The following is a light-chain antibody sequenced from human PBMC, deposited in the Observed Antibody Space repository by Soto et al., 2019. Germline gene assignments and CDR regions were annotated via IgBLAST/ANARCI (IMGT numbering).Light chain of an antibody. CDR2: DAS. CDR1: QDIKNY. CDR3: QQYINYPWP. V-gene: IGKV1-33*01. J-gene: IGKJ1*01. Sequence: DIQMTQSPSSLSASVGDRVTITCQASQDIKNYLNWYQQKSGKAPKLLIYDASDLETGVPSRFSGSGSGTEFTLTISSLQPDDFAIYYCQQYINYPWPFGQGTKV.